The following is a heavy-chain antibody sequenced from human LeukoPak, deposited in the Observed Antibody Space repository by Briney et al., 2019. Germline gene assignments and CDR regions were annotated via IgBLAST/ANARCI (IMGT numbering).Heavy chain of an antibody. D-gene: IGHD5-18*01. V-gene: IGHV1-2*02. J-gene: IGHJ4*02. Sequence: EWMGWINPNRGGTNYAKKFQGRVTMPRDTSISTAYMELSRLRSDDPAVYYCARWLHDTEIDYWGQGTLVTVSS. CDR3: ARWLHDTEIDY. CDR2: INPNRGGT.